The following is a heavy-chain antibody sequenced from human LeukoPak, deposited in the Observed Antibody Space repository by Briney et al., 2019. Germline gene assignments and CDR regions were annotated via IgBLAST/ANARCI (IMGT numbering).Heavy chain of an antibody. CDR2: ISYDGSNK. CDR1: GFTFSSYA. V-gene: IGHV3-30-3*01. CDR3: ETYGDDHDY. J-gene: IGHJ4*02. D-gene: IGHD4-17*01. Sequence: GGSLRLSCAASGFTFSSYAMHWVRRAPGKGLEWVAVISYDGSNKYYADSVKGRFTISRDNSKNTLYLQMNSLRAEDTAVYYCETYGDDHDYWGQGTLVTVSS.